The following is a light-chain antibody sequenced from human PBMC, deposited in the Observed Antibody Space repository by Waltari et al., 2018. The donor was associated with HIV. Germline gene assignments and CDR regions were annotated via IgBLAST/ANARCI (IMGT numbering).Light chain of an antibody. CDR1: QGISSY. CDR2: TAS. J-gene: IGKJ1*01. CDR3: QQYYSYPWT. Sequence: AIRMTQSPSSFSASPLGKVPITCRASQGISSYLACYQQKPGKAPNLLIYTASTLQSGVPSRFSGSGSGTDFTLTISSLQSEDFATYYCQQYYSYPWTFGQGTKVEIK. V-gene: IGKV1-8*01.